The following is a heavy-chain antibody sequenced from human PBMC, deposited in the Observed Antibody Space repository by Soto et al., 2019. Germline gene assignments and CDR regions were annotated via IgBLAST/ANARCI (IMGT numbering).Heavy chain of an antibody. CDR3: ARDFPFSSDWNAESYYYAMDV. Sequence: QVQLVQSGVEVKKPGASVKVSCKASNYTFTNYGITWVRQAPGQGLEWMGWISAYSGNTNCAQRLQGRVSLIADTSTSTAYMELRSLRSDDTAVYYCARDFPFSSDWNAESYYYAMDVWGQGTTVTVSS. CDR2: ISAYSGNT. D-gene: IGHD6-19*01. J-gene: IGHJ6*02. CDR1: NYTFTNYG. V-gene: IGHV1-18*04.